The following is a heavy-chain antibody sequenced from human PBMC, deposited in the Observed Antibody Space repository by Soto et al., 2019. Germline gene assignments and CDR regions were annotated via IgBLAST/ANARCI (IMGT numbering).Heavy chain of an antibody. V-gene: IGHV4-59*08. Sequence: PSETLSLTCTVSGGSISSYYWSWIRQPPGKGLEWIGYIYYSGSTYYNPSLKSRVTISVDTSKNQFSLKLSSVTAADTAVYYCARHAVHSSGFTEYWGQGTLVTVSS. J-gene: IGHJ4*02. CDR1: GGSISSYY. CDR3: ARHAVHSSGFTEY. CDR2: IYYSGST. D-gene: IGHD6-19*01.